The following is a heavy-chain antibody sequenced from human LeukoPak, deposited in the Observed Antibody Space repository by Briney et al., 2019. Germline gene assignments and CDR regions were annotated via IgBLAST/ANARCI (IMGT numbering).Heavy chain of an antibody. CDR3: ARGTKYSSSELFDY. D-gene: IGHD6-6*01. V-gene: IGHV4-61*02. Sequence: PSQTLSLTCTVSGGSISSGSYYWSWIRQPAGKGLEWIGRIYTSGSTNCNPSLKSRVTISVDTSKNQFSLKLSSVTAADTAVYYCARGTKYSSSELFDYWGQGTLVTVSS. J-gene: IGHJ4*02. CDR1: GGSISSGSYY. CDR2: IYTSGST.